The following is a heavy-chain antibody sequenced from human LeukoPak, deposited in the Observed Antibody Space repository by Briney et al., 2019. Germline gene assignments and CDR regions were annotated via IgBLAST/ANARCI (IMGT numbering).Heavy chain of an antibody. CDR3: AKEGRSLQTY. Sequence: GGSLRLSCAASGFMFSSNWMSWVRLDPGKGLEWVANIKEDGTETDYVDSVKGRFTISRDNAKNSLYLQMNSLRVEDTAVYYCAKEGRSLQTYWGQGTLVTVSS. CDR2: IKEDGTET. V-gene: IGHV3-7*03. D-gene: IGHD5-24*01. J-gene: IGHJ4*02. CDR1: GFMFSSNW.